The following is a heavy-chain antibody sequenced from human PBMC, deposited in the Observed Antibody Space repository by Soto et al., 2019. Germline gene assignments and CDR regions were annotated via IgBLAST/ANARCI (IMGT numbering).Heavy chain of an antibody. CDR1: GASVSRYY. CDR2: LYSSGST. CDR3: ARRVSAYYDF. Sequence: QVQLQESGPGLVKPSETLSLTCTVSGASVSRYYVAWIRQSPGKGLEWIGFLYSSGSTNYNSSLKSPVTISVDTSKTQFSLRLSSVTAADTAVYYCARRVSAYYDFWGQGTRVTVSS. V-gene: IGHV4-59*02. D-gene: IGHD2-8*01. J-gene: IGHJ4*02.